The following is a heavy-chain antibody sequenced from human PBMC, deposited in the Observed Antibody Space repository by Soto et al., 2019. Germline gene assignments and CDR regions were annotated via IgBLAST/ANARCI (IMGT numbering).Heavy chain of an antibody. Sequence: QVQLVESGGGVVQPGRSLRLSCAASGFTFSNYGMHWVRQAPGKALEWVAVITHDGGNKYYADSVKGRFTISRDKSKNAVYLQINSLRSEDTAVYFCAKDLSSSWPPDYWGQGTLVTVSS. V-gene: IGHV3-30*18. D-gene: IGHD6-13*01. J-gene: IGHJ4*02. CDR3: AKDLSSSWPPDY. CDR2: ITHDGGNK. CDR1: GFTFSNYG.